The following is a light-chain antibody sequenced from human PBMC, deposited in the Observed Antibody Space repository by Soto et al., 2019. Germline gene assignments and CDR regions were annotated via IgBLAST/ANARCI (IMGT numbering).Light chain of an antibody. V-gene: IGKV3-20*01. CDR2: GAS. J-gene: IGKJ5*01. Sequence: EIVLTQSPGTLSLSPGERATLSCRASQSVSSNYLAWYQQKPGQAPRLLIYGASRRATGIPYRFSGSGSGTDFTLTISRLEPEDFAVYYCQQYGSSPITFGQGTRLEIK. CDR3: QQYGSSPIT. CDR1: QSVSSNY.